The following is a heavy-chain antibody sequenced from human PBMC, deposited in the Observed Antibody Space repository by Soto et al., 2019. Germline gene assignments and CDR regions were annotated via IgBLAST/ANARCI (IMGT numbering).Heavy chain of an antibody. J-gene: IGHJ6*01. CDR2: MNPNSGNT. V-gene: IGHV1-8*01. Sequence: GASVKVSCKASGYTFTIYDSNWVRQATGQGLXXMGWMNPNSGNTGYAQKVQGRVTMTRNTSISTAYMELSSLRSEDTAVYYCARWGKHIKIFGGVIRYGMDVWGQGTTVTVSS. D-gene: IGHD3-3*01. CDR3: ARWGKHIKIFGGVIRYGMDV. CDR1: GYTFTIYD.